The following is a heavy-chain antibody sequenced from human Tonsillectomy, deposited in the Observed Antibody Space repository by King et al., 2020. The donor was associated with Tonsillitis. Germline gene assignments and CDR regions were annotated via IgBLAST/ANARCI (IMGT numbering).Heavy chain of an antibody. V-gene: IGHV3-9*01. D-gene: IGHD6-6*01. CDR2: ISWNSGSI. Sequence: VQLVESGGGLVQPGRSLRLSCAASGFTFDDYTMHWVRQAPGKGLEWVSGISWNSGSIGYADSVKGRFTISRDNAKNSLYLQMKSLRAEDTALYYCAKVPIKYRNSFGYGIDIWGQGTTVTFSS. J-gene: IGHJ6*02. CDR3: AKVPIKYRNSFGYGIDI. CDR1: GFTFDDYT.